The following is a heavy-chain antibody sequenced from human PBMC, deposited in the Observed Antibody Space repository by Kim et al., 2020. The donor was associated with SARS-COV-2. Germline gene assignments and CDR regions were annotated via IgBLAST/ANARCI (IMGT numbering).Heavy chain of an antibody. Sequence: SVTGRFTITRDNTKTTLYLQMNSLRAEDTAVYYCARERGRSSSWYPAFDYWGQGTLVTVSS. J-gene: IGHJ4*02. V-gene: IGHV3-30*01. CDR3: ARERGRSSSWYPAFDY. D-gene: IGHD6-13*01.